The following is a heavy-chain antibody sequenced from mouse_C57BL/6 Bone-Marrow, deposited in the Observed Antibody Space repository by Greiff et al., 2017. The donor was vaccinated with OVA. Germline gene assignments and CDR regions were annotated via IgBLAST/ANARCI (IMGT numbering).Heavy chain of an antibody. D-gene: IGHD2-3*01. Sequence: QVQLQQPGAELVRPGTSVKLSCKASGYTFTSYWMHWVKQRPGQGLEWIGVIDPSDSYTNYNQKFKGKATLTVDTSSSPAYMQLSSLTSEDSAVYYCARDRLLLTCAYWGQGTLVTVSA. V-gene: IGHV1-59*01. CDR2: IDPSDSYT. J-gene: IGHJ3*01. CDR3: ARDRLLLTCAY. CDR1: GYTFTSYW.